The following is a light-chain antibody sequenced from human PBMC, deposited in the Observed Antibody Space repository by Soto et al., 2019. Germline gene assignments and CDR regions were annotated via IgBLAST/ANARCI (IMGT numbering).Light chain of an antibody. V-gene: IGKV3-15*01. CDR1: QSVSSN. CDR2: GAS. CDR3: QQYNNWPPYT. Sequence: EIVMTQSPATLSVSPGERATLSCRASQSVSSNLAWYQQKPGQAPRLLIYGASTRATSIPARFSGSGSGTEFTLTISSLRSEDFAVYYCQQYNNWPPYTFGQGTKLEIK. J-gene: IGKJ2*01.